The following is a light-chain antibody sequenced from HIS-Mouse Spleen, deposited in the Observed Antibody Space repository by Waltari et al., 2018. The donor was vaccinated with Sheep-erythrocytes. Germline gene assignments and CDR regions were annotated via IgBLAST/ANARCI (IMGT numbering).Light chain of an antibody. Sequence: DIVMTQSPLPLPVTPGAPASISCRSSQSLLHSNGYNYLDWYLQKPGQSPQLLIYLGSNRASGVPDRFSGSGSGTDFTLKISRVEAEDVGVYYCMQALQTQYTFGQGTKLEIK. V-gene: IGKV2-28*01. CDR2: LGS. CDR1: QSLLHSNGYNY. J-gene: IGKJ2*01. CDR3: MQALQTQYT.